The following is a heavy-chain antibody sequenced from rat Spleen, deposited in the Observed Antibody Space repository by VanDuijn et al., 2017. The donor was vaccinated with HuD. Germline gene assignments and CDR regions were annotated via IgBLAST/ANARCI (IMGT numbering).Heavy chain of an antibody. D-gene: IGHD1-4*01. CDR3: ARIFDYPAPWDYFDY. CDR1: GFTFSNYD. J-gene: IGHJ2*01. Sequence: EVQLVESGGGLIQPGRSLKLSCVASGFTFSNYDMAWVRQAPTKGLEWVATISYDGSSTYYRDFVKGRFTISRDNSKSILYLKMDSLRSEDTATYNCARIFDYPAPWDYFDYWGQGVMVTVSS. V-gene: IGHV5-29*01. CDR2: ISYDGSST.